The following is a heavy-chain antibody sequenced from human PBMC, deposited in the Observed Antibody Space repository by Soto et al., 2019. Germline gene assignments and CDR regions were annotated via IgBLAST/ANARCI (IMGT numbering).Heavy chain of an antibody. J-gene: IGHJ6*02. V-gene: IGHV3-23*01. Sequence: PGGSLRLSCAASGFTFSSCGMNWVRQAPGKGLEWVSCVSARGGDTSYAYSVKGRFTISRDNSKETLYVQMNSLIAEDTALYYCAKSSSRAQYYGRHXWGQGTTVTVS. CDR3: AKSSSRAQYYGRHX. D-gene: IGHD2-2*01. CDR2: VSARGGDT. CDR1: GFTFSSCG.